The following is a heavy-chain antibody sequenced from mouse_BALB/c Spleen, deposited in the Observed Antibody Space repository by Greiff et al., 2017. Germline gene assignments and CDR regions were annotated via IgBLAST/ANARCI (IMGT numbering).Heavy chain of an antibody. CDR2: ISSGGGST. V-gene: IGHV5-12-1*01. CDR3: ARHMYYGSSYYFDY. Sequence: EVQGVESGGGLVKPGGSLKLSCAASGFAFSSYDMSWVRQTPEKRLEWVAYISSGGGSTYYPDTVKGRFTISRDNAKNTLYLQMSSLKSEDTAMYYCARHMYYGSSYYFDYWGQGTTLTVSS. D-gene: IGHD1-1*01. CDR1: GFAFSSYD. J-gene: IGHJ2*01.